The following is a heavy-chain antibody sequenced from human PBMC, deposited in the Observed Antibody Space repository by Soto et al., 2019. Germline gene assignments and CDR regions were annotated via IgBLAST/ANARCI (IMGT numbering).Heavy chain of an antibody. CDR2: IYTSGST. Sequence: PSETLSLPCTVSAGSISSYYWSWIRQPAGKRLEWIGRIYTSGSTNYNPSLKSRVTMSVDTSKNQFSLKLSSLTAADTAVYYFARVINRFFRDGYGDNTDAFNIWGQGTRVTVS. J-gene: IGHJ3*02. D-gene: IGHD5-18*01. CDR1: AGSISSYY. V-gene: IGHV4-4*07. CDR3: ARVINRFFRDGYGDNTDAFNI.